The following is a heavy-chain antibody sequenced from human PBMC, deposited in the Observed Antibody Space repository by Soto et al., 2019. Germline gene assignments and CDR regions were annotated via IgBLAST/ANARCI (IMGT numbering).Heavy chain of an antibody. CDR3: ARQPYTSGAYYFDY. J-gene: IGHJ4*02. Sequence: SETLSLTCTVSGGSIISGGYYWSLIRQHPGKGLEWIGYIYYSGSTYYNPSLKSRVTISVDTSKNQFSLKLSSVTAADTAVYYCARQPYTSGAYYFDYWGQGTPVTVSS. D-gene: IGHD6-19*01. CDR2: IYYSGST. CDR1: GGSIISGGYY. V-gene: IGHV4-31*03.